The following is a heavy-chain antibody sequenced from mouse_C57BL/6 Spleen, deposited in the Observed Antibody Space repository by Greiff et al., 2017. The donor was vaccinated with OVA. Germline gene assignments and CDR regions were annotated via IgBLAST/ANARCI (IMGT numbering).Heavy chain of an antibody. V-gene: IGHV3-6*01. CDR3: ARVPRYGSSHWYFDV. Sequence: VQLKESGPGLVKPSQSLSLTCSVTGYSITSGYYWNWIRQFPGNKLEWMGYISYDGSNNYNPSLKNRISITRDTSKNQFFLKLNSVTTEDTATYYCARVPRYGSSHWYFDVWGTGTTVTVSS. CDR1: GYSITSGYY. J-gene: IGHJ1*03. D-gene: IGHD1-1*01. CDR2: ISYDGSN.